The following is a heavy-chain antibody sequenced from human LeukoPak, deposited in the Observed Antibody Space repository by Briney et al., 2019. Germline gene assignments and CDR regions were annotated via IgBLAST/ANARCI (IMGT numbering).Heavy chain of an antibody. D-gene: IGHD3-3*01. CDR2: IVVGSGNT. CDR3: AAEHYDFWSGYPLGMDV. Sequence: SEKVSCKASGFTFTSSAMQWVRQARGQRLEWIGWIVVGSGNTNYAQKFQERVTITRDMSTSTAYMELSSLRSEDTAVYYCAAEHYDFWSGYPLGMDVWGQGTTVTVSS. J-gene: IGHJ6*02. CDR1: GFTFTSSA. V-gene: IGHV1-58*02.